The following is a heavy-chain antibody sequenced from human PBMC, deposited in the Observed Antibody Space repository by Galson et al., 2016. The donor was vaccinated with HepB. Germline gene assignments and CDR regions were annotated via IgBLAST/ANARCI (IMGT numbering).Heavy chain of an antibody. D-gene: IGHD5-18*01. Sequence: QSGAEVKKPGESLKISCQGSGYSFSNYWIGWVRQKPGKGLEWMGIISPGDSHTRYSPSFQGRFTISRDNLKNTVHLQMDSLRAEDTALYYCATSNSYGYVHWGQGALVTVSS. CDR3: ATSNSYGYVH. J-gene: IGHJ4*02. CDR2: ISPGDSHT. V-gene: IGHV5-51*01. CDR1: GYSFSNYW.